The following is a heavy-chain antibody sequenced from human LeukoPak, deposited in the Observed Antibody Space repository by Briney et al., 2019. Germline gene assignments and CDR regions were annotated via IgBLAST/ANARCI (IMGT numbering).Heavy chain of an antibody. CDR1: GYSFSSLW. Sequence: GESLKISCKGSGYSFSSLWIGWVRKMPGKGLEWMGIIYPGDSDTRYSPSFQGQVTISADKSISTAYLQWCSLKASDTAMYYCARHTKYSSSSRVFDYWGQGTLVTVSS. CDR2: IYPGDSDT. D-gene: IGHD6-6*01. V-gene: IGHV5-51*01. J-gene: IGHJ4*02. CDR3: ARHTKYSSSSRVFDY.